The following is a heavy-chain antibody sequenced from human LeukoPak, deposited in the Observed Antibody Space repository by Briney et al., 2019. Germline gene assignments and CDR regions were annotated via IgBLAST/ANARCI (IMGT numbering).Heavy chain of an antibody. CDR3: ARCKPGSSWFLDY. Sequence: SETLSLTCTVSGGSISSYYWSWIRQPPGKGLEWIGYIYYSGSTNYNPSLKSRVTISVDTSKNQFSLKLSSVTAADTAVYYCARCKPGSSWFLDYWGQGTLVTVSS. CDR1: GGSISSYY. V-gene: IGHV4-59*01. J-gene: IGHJ4*02. CDR2: IYYSGST. D-gene: IGHD6-13*01.